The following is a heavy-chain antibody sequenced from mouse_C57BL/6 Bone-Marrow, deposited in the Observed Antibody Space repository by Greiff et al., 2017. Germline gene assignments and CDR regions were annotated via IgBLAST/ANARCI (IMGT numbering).Heavy chain of an antibody. CDR3: ARLDAYLPFYAMDY. Sequence: QVQLQQPGAELVMPGASVKLSCKASGYTFTSYWMHWVKQRPGQGLEWIGEIDPSDSYTNYNQQCKGKSTLTVDKSSSTAYMQLSSLTSEDSAVYYCARLDAYLPFYAMDYWGQGTSVTVSS. V-gene: IGHV1-69*01. CDR1: GYTFTSYW. CDR2: IDPSDSYT. J-gene: IGHJ4*01. D-gene: IGHD2-1*01.